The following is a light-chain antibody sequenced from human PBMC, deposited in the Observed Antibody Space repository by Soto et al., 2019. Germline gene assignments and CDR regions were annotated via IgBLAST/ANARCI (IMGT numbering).Light chain of an antibody. CDR1: SSNIGNNY. Sequence: QSVLTQPPSVSAAPGQKVTISCSGSSSNIGNNYVSWYQQLPGPAPKLLIYDNDKRPSVIPDRFSGSKSGTSATLGVTGLQTGDVADYYCATWDSSLSAGVFGGGTKLTVL. V-gene: IGLV1-51*01. J-gene: IGLJ2*01. CDR2: DND. CDR3: ATWDSSLSAGV.